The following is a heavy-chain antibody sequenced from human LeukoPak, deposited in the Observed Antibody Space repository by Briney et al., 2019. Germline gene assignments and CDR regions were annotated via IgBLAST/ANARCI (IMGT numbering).Heavy chain of an antibody. J-gene: IGHJ5*02. CDR2: ISYDGSNK. Sequence: GRSLRLSCAASGFTFSSYGMHWVRQAPGKGLEWVAVISYDGSNKYYADSVKGRFTISRDNSKNTLYLQMNSLRAEDTAVYYCAKDLRPGRGDWFDPWGQGTLVTVSS. V-gene: IGHV3-30*18. CDR3: AKDLRPGRGDWFDP. CDR1: GFTFSSYG. D-gene: IGHD5/OR15-5a*01.